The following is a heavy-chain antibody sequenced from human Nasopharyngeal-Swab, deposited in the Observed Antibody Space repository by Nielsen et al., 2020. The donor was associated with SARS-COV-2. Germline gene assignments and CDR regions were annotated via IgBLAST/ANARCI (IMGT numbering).Heavy chain of an antibody. Sequence: GESLKISCAASGFSVSNNYMTWVRLPPGKGLEWVSIIYSGGSTYYADSVKGRFTISRHSSENTLYLQMDSLRAEDTAVYYCARSPDYSNCPYGYYYMDVWGKGTTVTVSS. CDR1: GFSVSNNY. V-gene: IGHV3-53*04. J-gene: IGHJ6*03. CDR3: ARSPDYSNCPYGYYYMDV. CDR2: IYSGGST. D-gene: IGHD4-11*01.